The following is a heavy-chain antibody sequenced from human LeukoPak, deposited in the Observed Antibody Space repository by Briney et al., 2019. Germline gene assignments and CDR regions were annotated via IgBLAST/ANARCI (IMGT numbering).Heavy chain of an antibody. CDR2: IKQDGSEK. CDR3: ARGGDDYSNYFDY. D-gene: IGHD4-11*01. V-gene: IGHV3-7*01. CDR1: GFTFSSYW. J-gene: IGHJ4*02. Sequence: GGSLRLSCAASGFTFSSYWMSWVRQAPGKGLEWVANIKQDGSEKYYVDSVKGRFTTSRVNAKNSLYLQMNSLRAEDTAVYYCARGGDDYSNYFDYWGQGTLVTVSS.